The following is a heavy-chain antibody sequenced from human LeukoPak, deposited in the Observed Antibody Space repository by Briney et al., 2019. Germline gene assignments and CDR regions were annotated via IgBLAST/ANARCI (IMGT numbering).Heavy chain of an antibody. CDR2: LSGSGANT. CDR3: AKGVGCSGGTCYSGHGMDV. Sequence: GRSLRLSCAASGFTFSSYAMSWVRQAPRKGLEWVSALSGSGANTYYADSVKGRFTISRDNSKNTLYLQVNSLRAEDTAVYYCAKGVGCSGGTCYSGHGMDVWGQGTTVTVSS. CDR1: GFTFSSYA. V-gene: IGHV3-23*01. D-gene: IGHD2-15*01. J-gene: IGHJ6*02.